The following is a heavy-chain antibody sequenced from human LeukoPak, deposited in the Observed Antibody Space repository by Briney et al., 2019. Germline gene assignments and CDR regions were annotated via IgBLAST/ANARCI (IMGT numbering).Heavy chain of an antibody. V-gene: IGHV3-30*18. J-gene: IGHJ4*02. CDR3: AKERDPYSYGPFDY. D-gene: IGHD5-18*01. CDR2: ISYDGSNK. CDR1: GFTFSSYG. Sequence: PGRSLRLSCAASGFTFSSYGMHWVRQAPGKGLEWVAVISYDGSNKYYADSVKGRFTISRDYSKNTLYLQLNSLRAEDTAVYYCAKERDPYSYGPFDYWGQGTLVTVSS.